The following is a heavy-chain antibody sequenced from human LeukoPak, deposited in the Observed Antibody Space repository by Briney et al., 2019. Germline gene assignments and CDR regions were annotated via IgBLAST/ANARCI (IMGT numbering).Heavy chain of an antibody. CDR1: GFTFSSYA. V-gene: IGHV3-23*01. Sequence: PGGSLRLSCAASGFTFSSYAMSWVRQAPGKGLEWVSAISGSGGSTYYADSVKGRFTISRDNSKNTLYLQMNSLRAEDTAVYYCAKDPGSTYYYGSGSYGTFDIWGQGTMVTVSS. CDR2: ISGSGGST. CDR3: AKDPGSTYYYGSGSYGTFDI. D-gene: IGHD3-10*01. J-gene: IGHJ3*02.